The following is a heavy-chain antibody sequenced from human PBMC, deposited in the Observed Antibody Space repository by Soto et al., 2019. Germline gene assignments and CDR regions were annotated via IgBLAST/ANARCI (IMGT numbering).Heavy chain of an antibody. D-gene: IGHD3-22*01. CDR1: GFTFSSYG. CDR3: ATYSSGYRLDY. V-gene: IGHV3-33*01. CDR2: IWYDGSNK. J-gene: IGHJ4*02. Sequence: QVQLVESGGGVVQPGRSLRLSCAASGFTFSSYGMHWVRQAPGKGLEWVAVIWYDGSNKYYADSVKGRFTISRDNSKNTLYLQMNSLRAEDTAVYYCATYSSGYRLDYWGQGTLVTVSS.